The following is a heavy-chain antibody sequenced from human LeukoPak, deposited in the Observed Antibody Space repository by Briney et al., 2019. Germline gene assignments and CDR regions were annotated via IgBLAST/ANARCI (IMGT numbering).Heavy chain of an antibody. CDR1: GFTFSSYG. V-gene: IGHV3-30*02. CDR2: IRYDGSNK. Sequence: GGSLRLSCAASGFTFSSYGMHWVRQAPGKGLEWVAFIRYDGSNKYYADSVKGRFTISRDNSKNTLYLQMNSLRAEDTAVYYCAKPELYFEHVDYWGQGTLVTVSS. CDR3: AKPELYFEHVDY. D-gene: IGHD3-9*01. J-gene: IGHJ4*02.